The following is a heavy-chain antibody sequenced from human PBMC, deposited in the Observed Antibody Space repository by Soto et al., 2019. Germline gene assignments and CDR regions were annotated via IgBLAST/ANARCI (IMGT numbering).Heavy chain of an antibody. Sequence: PGGSLRLSCAASGFTFSSYAMSCVRQAPGKGLEWVSAISGSGGSTYYADSVKGRFTISRDNSKNTLYLQMNSLRADDTAVYYCAKVIIGSSSGDDAFDIWGQGTMVTVSS. J-gene: IGHJ3*02. CDR1: GFTFSSYA. V-gene: IGHV3-23*01. D-gene: IGHD6-6*01. CDR3: AKVIIGSSSGDDAFDI. CDR2: ISGSGGST.